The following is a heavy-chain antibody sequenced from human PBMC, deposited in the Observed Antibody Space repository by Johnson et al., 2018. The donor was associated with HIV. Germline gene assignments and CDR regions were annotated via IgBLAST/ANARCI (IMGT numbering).Heavy chain of an antibody. V-gene: IGHV3-72*01. CDR3: ARAPEVRGVDAFDI. CDR2: TRNKAHSYTT. Sequence: VLLVESGGGVVQPGRSLRLSCAASGFTFTDHYMDWVRQAPGKGLEWVGRTRNKAHSYTTEYAASVKGRFTISRDDSKNSLYLQMNILRAEDTAVYYCARAPEVRGVDAFDIWGQGTVVTVAS. CDR1: GFTFTDHY. D-gene: IGHD3-10*01. J-gene: IGHJ3*02.